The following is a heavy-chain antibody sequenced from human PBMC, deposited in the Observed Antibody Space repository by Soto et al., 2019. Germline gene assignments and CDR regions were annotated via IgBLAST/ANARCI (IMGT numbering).Heavy chain of an antibody. V-gene: IGHV4-34*01. CDR2: INHSGST. CDR1: GASCSGYY. CDR3: SRGGYDFWSGYYSSHDY. J-gene: IGHJ4*02. Sequence: LSLTCAVYGASCSGYYWIWIRQPPGKGLEWIGEINHSGSTNYNPSLKSRVTISVDTSKNQFSLKLSSVTAADTAVYYCSRGGYDFWSGYYSSHDYWGQGTLVTVSS. D-gene: IGHD3-3*01.